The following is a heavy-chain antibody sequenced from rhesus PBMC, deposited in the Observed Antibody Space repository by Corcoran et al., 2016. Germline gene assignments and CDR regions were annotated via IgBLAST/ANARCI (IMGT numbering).Heavy chain of an antibody. CDR1: GFTFSSYG. CDR3: AKGDSSFFDY. J-gene: IGHJ4*01. D-gene: IGHD6-13*01. CDR2: ISNCGCST. V-gene: IGHV3S5*01. Sequence: EVQLVESGGGLVQPGGSLRLSCAASGFTFSSYGMSWVRQAPGKGLELVSYISNCGCSTYYADSVKGRFTISRDNSKNTLSLQMNSLRAEDTAVYYCAKGDSSFFDYWGQGVLVTVSS.